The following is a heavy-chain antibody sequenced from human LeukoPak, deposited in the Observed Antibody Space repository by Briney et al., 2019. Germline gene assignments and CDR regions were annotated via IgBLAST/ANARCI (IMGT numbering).Heavy chain of an antibody. J-gene: IGHJ4*02. CDR2: IYYSGST. D-gene: IGHD6-13*01. CDR3: AREIAAAGSFIAINDF. V-gene: IGHV4-39*07. CDR1: GGSISSSSYY. Sequence: SETLSLTCTVSGGSISSSSYYWGWIRQPPGKGLEWIGSIYYSGSTYHNPSLKSRVTMSVDTSKNQFSLKLSSVTAADTAIYYCAREIAAAGSFIAINDFWSQGTLVTVSS.